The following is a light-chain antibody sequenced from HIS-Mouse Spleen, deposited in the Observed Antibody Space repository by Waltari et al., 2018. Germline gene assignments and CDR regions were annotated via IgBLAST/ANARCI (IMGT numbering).Light chain of an antibody. J-gene: IGLJ2*01. Sequence: QSALTQPASVSGSPGQSITISCTGTSSDVGGYNYFSWYQQTPGKAPKPMIYDVSNRPSGVSNRFSGSKSGNTASLTISGLQAEDEADYYCSSYTSSSAVVFGGGTKLTVL. CDR1: SSDVGGYNY. CDR3: SSYTSSSAVV. V-gene: IGLV2-14*03. CDR2: DVS.